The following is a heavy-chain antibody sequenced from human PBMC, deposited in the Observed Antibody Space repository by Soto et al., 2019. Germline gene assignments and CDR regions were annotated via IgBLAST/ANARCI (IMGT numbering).Heavy chain of an antibody. CDR1: GFTVSSNY. Sequence: GGSLRLSCAASGFTVSSNYMSWVRQAPGKGLEWVSVIYSGGSTYYADSVKGRFTISRDNSKNTLYLQMNSLRAEDTAVYYCARSIAAAAYYYYYGMDVWGQGTTVTV. J-gene: IGHJ6*02. CDR3: ARSIAAAAYYYYYGMDV. CDR2: IYSGGST. D-gene: IGHD6-13*01. V-gene: IGHV3-53*01.